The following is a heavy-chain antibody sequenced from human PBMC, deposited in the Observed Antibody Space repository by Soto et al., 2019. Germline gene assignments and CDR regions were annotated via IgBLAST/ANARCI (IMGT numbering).Heavy chain of an antibody. CDR1: GYSFTSYW. J-gene: IGHJ4*02. D-gene: IGHD3-22*01. CDR2: IDPSDSYT. V-gene: IGHV5-10-1*01. CDR3: ARYDSSAELDY. Sequence: GESRKVACKGSGYSFTSYWISWVRQMPGKGLEWMGRIDPSDSYTNYSPSFQGHVTISADKSISTAYLQWSSLKASDTAMYYCARYDSSAELDYWGQGTLVPVSS.